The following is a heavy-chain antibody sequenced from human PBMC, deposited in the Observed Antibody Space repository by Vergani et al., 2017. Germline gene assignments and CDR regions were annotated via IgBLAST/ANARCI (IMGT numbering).Heavy chain of an antibody. D-gene: IGHD2-8*02. Sequence: QLQLQESGPGLVKPSETLSLTCTVSGGSISGHYWSWIRQAPGKGLDWVGYIYYTGDTRSNPSLTSRISMSLDTSRSQFSLTVKSVTVADTAVYYCARYLCPGGSCIGFDYWGQGILVTVSS. CDR3: ARYLCPGGSCIGFDY. J-gene: IGHJ4*02. CDR2: IYYTGDT. V-gene: IGHV4-59*11. CDR1: GGSISGHY.